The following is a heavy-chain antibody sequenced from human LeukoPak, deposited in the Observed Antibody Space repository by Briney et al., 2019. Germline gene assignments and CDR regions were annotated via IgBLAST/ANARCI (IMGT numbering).Heavy chain of an antibody. D-gene: IGHD3-10*01. CDR3: ARGRIMVRGVMDV. V-gene: IGHV4-34*01. J-gene: IGHJ6*04. CDR1: GGSLSGDY. Sequence: PSEALSLTCAVYGGSLSGDYWCWIRQPPRKGLGWGGEINDSGRTNYNPSLKSRVPISVDPSKNQFSLKLSSVTAADTAVYYCARGRIMVRGVMDVWGKGTTVTVSS. CDR2: INDSGRT.